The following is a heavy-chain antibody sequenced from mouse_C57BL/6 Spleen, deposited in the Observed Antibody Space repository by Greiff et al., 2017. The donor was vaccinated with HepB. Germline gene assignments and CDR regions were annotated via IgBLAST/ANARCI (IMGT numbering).Heavy chain of an antibody. J-gene: IGHJ4*01. V-gene: IGHV1-64*01. D-gene: IGHD2-3*01. Sequence: QVQLQQPGAELVKPGASVKLSCKASGYTFTSYWMHWVKQRPGQGLEWIGMIHPNSGSTNYNEKFKSKATLTVDKSSSTAYMQLSSLTSEDSAVYYCARGGLLEGAMDYWGQGTSVTVSS. CDR3: ARGGLLEGAMDY. CDR2: IHPNSGST. CDR1: GYTFTSYW.